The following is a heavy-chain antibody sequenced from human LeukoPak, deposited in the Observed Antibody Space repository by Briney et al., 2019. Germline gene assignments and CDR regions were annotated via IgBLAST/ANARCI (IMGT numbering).Heavy chain of an antibody. CDR2: IKEDGSKD. Sequence: PGGSLRLSCAASGFSFSTYWMSWVRQTPGKGLEWVANIKEDGSKDYYVDSVKGRFTISRDNAKNSLYLQMISLRVEDSAVYYCARDAGGYDSWGQGTLVTVSS. V-gene: IGHV3-7*01. CDR1: GFSFSTYW. J-gene: IGHJ5*01. CDR3: ARDAGGYDS. D-gene: IGHD5-12*01.